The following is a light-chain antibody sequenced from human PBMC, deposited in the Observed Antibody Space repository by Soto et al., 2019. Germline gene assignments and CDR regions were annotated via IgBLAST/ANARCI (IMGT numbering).Light chain of an antibody. Sequence: QSVLTQPASVSGSPGQSVTISCTGASSDVGGNDYVSWYQQHPGKAPKLILYEVNNRPSGVSNHFSGSKSGNTASLIISGLQADDEADYYCSSYSTTSTLVFGSGPKVTVL. CDR1: SSDVGGNDY. J-gene: IGLJ1*01. V-gene: IGLV2-14*01. CDR2: EVN. CDR3: SSYSTTSTLV.